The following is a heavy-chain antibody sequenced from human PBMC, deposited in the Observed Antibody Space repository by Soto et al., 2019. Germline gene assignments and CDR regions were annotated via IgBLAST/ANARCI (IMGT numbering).Heavy chain of an antibody. V-gene: IGHV1-2*02. D-gene: IGHD3-9*01. Sequence: SVKVSCKASGYTFTAFYMDWVRQAPGQGLEWMGWVNPNTGVTKYAQKFQGRVTMTRDTSINTAYMELSGLTSDDTAVYYCTTLRLDLWGQGTLVTVSS. J-gene: IGHJ5*02. CDR3: TTLRLDL. CDR1: GYTFTAFY. CDR2: VNPNTGVT.